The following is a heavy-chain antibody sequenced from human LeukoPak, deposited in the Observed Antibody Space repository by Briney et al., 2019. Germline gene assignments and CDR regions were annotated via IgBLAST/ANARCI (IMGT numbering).Heavy chain of an antibody. CDR2: IWYDGSNK. J-gene: IGHJ4*02. D-gene: IGHD2-8*01. V-gene: IGHV3-33*01. CDR3: ARKYCTNGVCYTGFDY. Sequence: GGSLRLSCAASGFTFSSYGMHWVRQAPGKGLEWVAVIWYDGSNKYYADSVKGRFTISRDNSKNTLYLQMNSLRAEVTAVYYCARKYCTNGVCYTGFDYWGQGTLVTVSS. CDR1: GFTFSSYG.